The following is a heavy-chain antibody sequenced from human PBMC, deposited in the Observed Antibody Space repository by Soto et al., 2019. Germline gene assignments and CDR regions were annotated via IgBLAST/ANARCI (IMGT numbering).Heavy chain of an antibody. J-gene: IGHJ4*02. D-gene: IGHD3-10*01. V-gene: IGHV3-74*01. CDR1: GFTFSPYW. Sequence: EVQLVESGGGLVQPGGSLRLSCAAAGFTFSPYWMHWVRQAPGKGLMWVSCITGDGSSTTYADSVEGRFTISRDNAKNTVYLQMNSLRSEDTAVYYCVRSSFPCYFDSWGQGTLVTVSS. CDR2: ITGDGSST. CDR3: VRSSFPCYFDS.